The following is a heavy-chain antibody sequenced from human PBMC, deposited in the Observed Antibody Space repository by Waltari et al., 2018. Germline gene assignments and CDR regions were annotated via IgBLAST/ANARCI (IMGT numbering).Heavy chain of an antibody. CDR3: ARLYCGGDCSDN. CDR2: CRNKANKYTT. J-gene: IGHJ4*02. Sequence: EVQLVVSGGGLVQPGGSLRLSCAASGFTFSDYYMDWVRQAPGKGPEWVGRCRNKANKYTTEYAASVRGRFTVSKDDSKNSLYLQMNSLKTEDTATYYCARLYCGGDCSDNWGQGTLVTVSS. CDR1: GFTFSDYY. V-gene: IGHV3-72*01. D-gene: IGHD2-21*02.